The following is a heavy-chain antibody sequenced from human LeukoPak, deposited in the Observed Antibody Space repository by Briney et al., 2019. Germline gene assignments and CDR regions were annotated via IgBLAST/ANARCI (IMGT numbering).Heavy chain of an antibody. J-gene: IGHJ4*02. V-gene: IGHV3-23*01. CDR3: AKDHSADGWPTFEY. D-gene: IGHD5-24*01. CDR2: ITKYDGRL. CDR1: GFGVHTFA. Sequence: PGGSLRLSCAVSGFGVHTFAMSWVRLAPGKGLEWLASITKYDGRLYYADSVRGRFTISRDTSQNELYLHMNSLRADDSAIYFCAKDHSADGWPTFEYWGRGTLVTVSS.